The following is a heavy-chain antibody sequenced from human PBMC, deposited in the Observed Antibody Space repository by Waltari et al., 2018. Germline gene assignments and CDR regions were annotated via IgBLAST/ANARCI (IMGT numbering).Heavy chain of an antibody. D-gene: IGHD3-22*01. Sequence: EVQLVESGGGLVQPGGSRGLSGSSRGIPFRSYGMNWVRQAPGKGLEWDSYISPSSSTITYADSMKGRFTISRDNAKNSLYLQMNSLRADDTAVYYCVREYDSGGAGYWGQGTLVTVSS. V-gene: IGHV3-48*04. CDR2: ISPSSSTI. J-gene: IGHJ4*02. CDR1: GIPFRSYG. CDR3: VREYDSGGAGY.